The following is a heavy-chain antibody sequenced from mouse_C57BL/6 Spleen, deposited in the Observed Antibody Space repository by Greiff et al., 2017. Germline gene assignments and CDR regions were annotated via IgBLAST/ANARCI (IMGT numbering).Heavy chain of an antibody. D-gene: IGHD2-3*01. V-gene: IGHV1-39*01. CDR1: GYSFTDYN. J-gene: IGHJ3*01. CDR2: LNPNYGTT. CDR3: ARNDGNSWFAY. Sequence: VQLKQSGPELVKPGASVQISCKASGYSFTDYNMNWLKQSNGKSLEWIGVLNPNYGTTSYNQTFKGKATLTVEQSSSTAYMQLNSLTSEDAAVYYCARNDGNSWFAYWGQGTLVTVSA.